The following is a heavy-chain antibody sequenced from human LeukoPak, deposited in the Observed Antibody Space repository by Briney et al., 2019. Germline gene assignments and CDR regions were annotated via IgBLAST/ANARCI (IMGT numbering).Heavy chain of an antibody. Sequence: ASVKVSCKASGYTFTGYYMHWVRQAPGQGLEWMGRINPNSGGTNYAQKFQGRVTMTRDTSISTAYMELSRPRSDDTAVYYCARADTYGDYVPYWGQGTLVTVSS. CDR2: INPNSGGT. CDR3: ARADTYGDYVPY. J-gene: IGHJ4*02. V-gene: IGHV1-2*06. CDR1: GYTFTGYY. D-gene: IGHD4-17*01.